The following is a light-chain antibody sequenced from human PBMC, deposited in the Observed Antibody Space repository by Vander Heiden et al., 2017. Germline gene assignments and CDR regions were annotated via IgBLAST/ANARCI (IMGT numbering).Light chain of an antibody. Sequence: SYVLTQPPSVSVAPGQTASLTCGGNNIGSKSVHWYQQKPGQAPVLVVYDDSDRRSGIPERFSGSNSGNTATLTISRVEAGDEADYYCQVWDSSSDHHVVFGGGTKLTVL. CDR2: DDS. CDR1: NIGSKS. J-gene: IGLJ2*01. CDR3: QVWDSSSDHHVV. V-gene: IGLV3-21*02.